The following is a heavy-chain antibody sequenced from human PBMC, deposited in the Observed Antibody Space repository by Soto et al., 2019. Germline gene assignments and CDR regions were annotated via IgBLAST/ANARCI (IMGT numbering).Heavy chain of an antibody. J-gene: IGHJ6*02. D-gene: IGHD2-2*01. CDR2: IDPSDSYT. Sequence: GESLKISCQGSGYSFTSYWISWVRQMPGKGLEWMGRIDPSDSYTNYSPSFQGHVTISADKSISTAYLQWSSLKASDTAMYYCARHGCSSTCCYLDYYVYGMDVWGQGTTATVSS. CDR1: GYSFTSYW. V-gene: IGHV5-10-1*01. CDR3: ARHGCSSTCCYLDYYVYGMDV.